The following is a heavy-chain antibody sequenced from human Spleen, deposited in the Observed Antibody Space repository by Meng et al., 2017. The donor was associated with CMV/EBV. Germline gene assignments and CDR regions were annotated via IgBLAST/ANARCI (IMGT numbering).Heavy chain of an antibody. Sequence: ASVKVSCKASGYTFTGYYMHWVRQAPGQGLEWMGWIDPSGGSTTYAQKLRGRVTMTRDTSTSTVYMQLRTLTSEDTAIYFCARDIGEAYHADWFDPWGQGTLVTVSS. J-gene: IGHJ5*02. CDR1: GYTFTGYY. CDR3: ARDIGEAYHADWFDP. D-gene: IGHD3-10*01. CDR2: IDPSGGST. V-gene: IGHV1-46*04.